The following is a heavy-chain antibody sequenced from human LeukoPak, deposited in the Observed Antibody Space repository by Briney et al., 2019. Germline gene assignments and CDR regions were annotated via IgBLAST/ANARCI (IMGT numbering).Heavy chain of an antibody. Sequence: ASVKVSCKASGYTFTSYGISWVRQAPGQGLEWMGWISAYNGNTNYAQKLQGRVTMTTDTSTSTAYMELRGLRSDDTAVYYCARRGPVLTYLGGGRGWFDPWGQGTLVTVSS. D-gene: IGHD4/OR15-4a*01. V-gene: IGHV1-18*04. J-gene: IGHJ5*02. CDR2: ISAYNGNT. CDR1: GYTFTSYG. CDR3: ARRGPVLTYLGGGRGWFDP.